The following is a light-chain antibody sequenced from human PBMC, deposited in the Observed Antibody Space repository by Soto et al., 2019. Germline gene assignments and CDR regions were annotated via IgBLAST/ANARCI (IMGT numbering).Light chain of an antibody. Sequence: QMTQSPSSLSASVGDRVTITCRASQRITTYLNWYQQKPGNAPKLLITTSGTLQRGVPSRFSGSGSGTDFTLTITSLQREDFATYFCQQTYSTPYTFGQGTRLEIK. CDR1: QRITTY. CDR2: TSG. CDR3: QQTYSTPYT. V-gene: IGKV1-39*01. J-gene: IGKJ2*01.